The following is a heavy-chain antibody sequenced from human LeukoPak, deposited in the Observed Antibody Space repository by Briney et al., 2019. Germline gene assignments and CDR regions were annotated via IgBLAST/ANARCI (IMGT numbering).Heavy chain of an antibody. V-gene: IGHV4-30-2*01. Sequence: SETLSLTCAVSGGSISSGGYSWSWIRQPPGKGLEWIGYIYHSGSTNYNPSLKSRVTISVDTSKNQFSLKLSSVTAADTAVYYCASSNRNPVLLWFGGVPDAFDIWGQGTMVTVSS. J-gene: IGHJ3*02. D-gene: IGHD3-10*01. CDR3: ASSNRNPVLLWFGGVPDAFDI. CDR1: GGSISSGGYS. CDR2: IYHSGST.